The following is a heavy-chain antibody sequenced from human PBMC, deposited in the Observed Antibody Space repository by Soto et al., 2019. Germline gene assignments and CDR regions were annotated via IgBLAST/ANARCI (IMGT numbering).Heavy chain of an antibody. CDR3: TKYLGAWPYHFDF. V-gene: IGHV3-23*01. Sequence: GGSLRLSCAASGFTFKSYAMNWVRQAPGKGLEWVSGITGGGGRIFYADSVKGRFTISRDNSKNTLYLHMNSLRAEDTALYYCTKYLGAWPYHFDFWGQGTLVTVSS. CDR1: GFTFKSYA. CDR2: ITGGGGRI. J-gene: IGHJ4*02. D-gene: IGHD2-2*02.